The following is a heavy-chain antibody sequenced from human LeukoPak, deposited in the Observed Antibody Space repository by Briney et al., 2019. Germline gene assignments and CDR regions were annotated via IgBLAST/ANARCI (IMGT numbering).Heavy chain of an antibody. Sequence: GGSLRLSCAASGSTFSSYAMSWVRQAPGKGLEWVSTISGSGRSTYYADSVKGRFTISRDNSKNTLYLQMNSLRAEDTAVYYCAKDGAVQYYFDYWGQGTLVTVSS. CDR2: ISGSGRST. CDR1: GSTFSSYA. D-gene: IGHD3-16*01. V-gene: IGHV3-23*01. CDR3: AKDGAVQYYFDY. J-gene: IGHJ4*02.